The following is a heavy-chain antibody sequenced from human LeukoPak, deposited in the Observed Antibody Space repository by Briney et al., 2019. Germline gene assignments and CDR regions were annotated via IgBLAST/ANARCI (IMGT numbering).Heavy chain of an antibody. V-gene: IGHV4-34*01. CDR3: ARVTMIRDYYYMDV. CDR1: GGSFSGYY. J-gene: IGHJ6*03. CDR2: INHSGST. Sequence: SETLSLTCAVYGGSFSGYYWSWIRQPPGKGLEWIGEINHSGSTNYNPSLKSRVTISVDTSKNQFSPKLSSVTAADTAVYYCARVTMIRDYYYMDVWGKGTTVTVSS. D-gene: IGHD3-22*01.